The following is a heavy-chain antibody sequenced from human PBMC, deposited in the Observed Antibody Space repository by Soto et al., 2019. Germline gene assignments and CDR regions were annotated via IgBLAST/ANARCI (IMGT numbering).Heavy chain of an antibody. CDR2: ISWNSGSI. CDR3: AKEDRYYDILTGYYTDWFDP. CDR1: GFTIHDYA. V-gene: IGHV3-9*01. J-gene: IGHJ5*02. D-gene: IGHD3-9*01. Sequence: HGGSLRLSCAASGFTIHDYAMHWVRQAPGKGLEWVSGISWNSGSIGYADSVKGRFTISRDNAKNSLYLQMNSLRAEDTALYYCAKEDRYYDILTGYYTDWFDPWGQGTLVTVSS.